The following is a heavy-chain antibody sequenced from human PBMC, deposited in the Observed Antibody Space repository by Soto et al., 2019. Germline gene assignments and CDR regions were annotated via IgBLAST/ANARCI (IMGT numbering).Heavy chain of an antibody. J-gene: IGHJ6*02. V-gene: IGHV4-31*03. CDR2: IYYSGST. D-gene: IGHD3-10*01. CDR1: GGSISSGGYY. Sequence: SETLSLTCNVSGGSISSGGYYWSWIRQHPGKGLEWIGYIYYSGSTYYNPSLKSRVTISVDTSKNQFSLKLSSVTAADTAVYYCARVFGFGGMDVWGQGTTVTVSS. CDR3: ARVFGFGGMDV.